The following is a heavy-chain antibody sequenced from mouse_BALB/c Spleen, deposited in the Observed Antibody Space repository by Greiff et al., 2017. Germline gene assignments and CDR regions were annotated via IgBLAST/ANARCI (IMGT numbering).Heavy chain of an antibody. Sequence: QVTLKVSGPGLVAPSQSLSITCTVSGFSLTSYGVHWVRQPPGKGLEWLGVIWAGGSTNYNSALMSRLSISKDNSKSQVFLKMNSLQTDDTAMYYCAREGFYGSSYGWYFDVWGAGTTVTVSS. J-gene: IGHJ1*01. V-gene: IGHV2-9*02. D-gene: IGHD1-1*01. CDR1: GFSLTSYG. CDR2: IWAGGST. CDR3: AREGFYGSSYGWYFDV.